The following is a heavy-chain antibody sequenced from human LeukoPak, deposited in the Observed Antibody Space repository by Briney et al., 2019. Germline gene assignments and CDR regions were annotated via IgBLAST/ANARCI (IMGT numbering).Heavy chain of an antibody. CDR3: ARDSYYYDSSGCFPLWDY. Sequence: SETLSLTCTVSNYSFCSGYYWGWIRPPPGKGLEWIGSVYHSGITYYNPSLKSRVTISVDTSKNQFSLKLSSVTAADTAVYYCARDSYYYDSSGCFPLWDYWGQGTLVTVSS. J-gene: IGHJ4*02. V-gene: IGHV4-38-2*02. CDR1: NYSFCSGYY. D-gene: IGHD3-22*01. CDR2: VYHSGIT.